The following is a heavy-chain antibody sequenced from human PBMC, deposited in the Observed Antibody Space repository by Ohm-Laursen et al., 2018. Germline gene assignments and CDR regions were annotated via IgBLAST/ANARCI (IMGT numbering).Heavy chain of an antibody. CDR3: ARALMYYDFWSGYSYYYYYGMDV. CDR1: GYTFTSYD. CDR2: MNPNSGNT. V-gene: IGHV1-8*01. Sequence: ASVKVSCKVSGYTFTSYDINWVRQATGQGLQWMGWMNPNSGNTGCAQKFQGRVTMTRNTSISTAYMELSSLGSEDTAVYYCARALMYYDFWSGYSYYYYYGMDVWGQGTTVTVSS. D-gene: IGHD3-3*01. J-gene: IGHJ6*02.